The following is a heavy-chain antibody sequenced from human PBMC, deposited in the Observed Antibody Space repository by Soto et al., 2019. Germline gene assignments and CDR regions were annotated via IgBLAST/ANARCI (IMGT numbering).Heavy chain of an antibody. D-gene: IGHD2-2*01. CDR1: GFTFSSYW. Sequence: EVQLVESGGGLVQPGGSLRLSCAASGFTFSSYWIHWVRQAPGRGLGWVSRINSDGSSTTYADSVKGRFTISRDRAKNTLYLQMTGLRAEDTAVYYCARVSREVVPAAIDYWGQGTLVTVSS. CDR3: ARVSREVVPAAIDY. V-gene: IGHV3-74*01. CDR2: INSDGSST. J-gene: IGHJ4*02.